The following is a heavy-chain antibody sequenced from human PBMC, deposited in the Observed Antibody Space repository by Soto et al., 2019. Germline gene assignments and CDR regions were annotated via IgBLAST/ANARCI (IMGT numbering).Heavy chain of an antibody. V-gene: IGHV3-23*01. J-gene: IGHJ4*02. D-gene: IGHD2-15*01. CDR2: ISGSGGST. Sequence: GGSLRLSCAASGFTFSSYAMSWVRQAPGKGLEWVSAISGSGGSTYYADSVKGRFTISRDNSKNTLYLQMNSLRAEDTAVYYCAKENVVYCSGRSCYYYFDYWGPGTLVTVSS. CDR3: AKENVVYCSGRSCYYYFDY. CDR1: GFTFSSYA.